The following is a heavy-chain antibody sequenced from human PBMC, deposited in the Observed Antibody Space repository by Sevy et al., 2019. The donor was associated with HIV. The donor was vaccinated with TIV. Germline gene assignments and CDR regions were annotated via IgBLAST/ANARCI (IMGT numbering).Heavy chain of an antibody. J-gene: IGHJ4*02. V-gene: IGHV4-39*01. CDR3: ARHGGLVDRAFDF. D-gene: IGHD3-10*01. CDR2: IFYSGRT. CDR1: GASISRSSYD. Sequence: SETLSLTCTVPGASISRSSYDWGWIRQPPGKGLEWVGSIFYSGRTQYNPALNSRVTIYADTSKNQFSLTLSSVTVADTAVYYCARHGGLVDRAFDFWVQGALVTVSS.